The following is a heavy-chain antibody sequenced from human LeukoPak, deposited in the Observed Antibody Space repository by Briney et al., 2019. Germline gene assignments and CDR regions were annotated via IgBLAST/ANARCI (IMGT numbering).Heavy chain of an antibody. Sequence: ASVKVSCKASGYTFTGYYMHWVRQAPGQGLEWMGWIKPNSGGTNYAQKFQGRVTMTRDTSISTAYMELSRLRSDDTAVYYCARDDKYSGYAIDYWGQGTLVTVSS. CDR2: IKPNSGGT. V-gene: IGHV1-2*02. CDR1: GYTFTGYY. CDR3: ARDDKYSGYAIDY. D-gene: IGHD5-12*01. J-gene: IGHJ4*02.